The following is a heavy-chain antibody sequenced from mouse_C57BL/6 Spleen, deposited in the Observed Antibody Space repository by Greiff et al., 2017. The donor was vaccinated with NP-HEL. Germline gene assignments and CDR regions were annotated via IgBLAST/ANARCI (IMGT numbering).Heavy chain of an antibody. V-gene: IGHV5-6*01. CDR3: ARHEGYYFDY. J-gene: IGHJ2*01. Sequence: EVMLVESGGDLVKPGGSLKLSCAASGFTFSSYGMSWVRQTPDKRLEWVATISSGGSYTYYPDSVKGRCTISSDNAKNTLYLQMSSLKAEDTAMYYCARHEGYYFDYWGQGTTLTVSS. CDR2: ISSGGSYT. CDR1: GFTFSSYG.